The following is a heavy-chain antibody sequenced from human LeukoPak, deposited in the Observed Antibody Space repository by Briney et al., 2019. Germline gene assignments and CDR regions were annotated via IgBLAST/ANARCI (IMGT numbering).Heavy chain of an antibody. J-gene: IGHJ4*02. CDR2: IKQDGSEN. Sequence: GGSLTLSCAASGFTFSSYWMSWVRQAPGKGLEWVANIKQDGSENYHVDSVKGRFTISRGNAKNSLYLQMNSRGARDTAIYYFPNPPTVTSFHSWGQGTLGTVSS. V-gene: IGHV3-7*03. CDR1: GFTFSSYW. D-gene: IGHD4-11*01. CDR3: PNPPTVTSFHS.